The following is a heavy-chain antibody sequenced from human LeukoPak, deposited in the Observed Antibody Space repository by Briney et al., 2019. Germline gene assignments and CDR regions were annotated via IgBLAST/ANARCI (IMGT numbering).Heavy chain of an antibody. CDR3: ALSSGNYAIPFDY. J-gene: IGHJ4*02. CDR2: TKQDGSEK. Sequence: GGSLRLSCAASGFTFSRYWMSWFRQAPGKGLEWVANTKQDGSEKYYLESVKGRFTISRDNAKSSLYLHMNSLRGEDTAVYYCALSSGNYAIPFDYWGQGTLVTVSS. CDR1: GFTFSRYW. D-gene: IGHD1-26*01. V-gene: IGHV3-7*01.